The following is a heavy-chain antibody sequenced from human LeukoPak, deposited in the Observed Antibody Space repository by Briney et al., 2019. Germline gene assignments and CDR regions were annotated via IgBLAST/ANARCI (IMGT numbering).Heavy chain of an antibody. J-gene: IGHJ5*02. Sequence: WASVKVSCKASGYTFTSYAMNWVRQAPGQGLEWMGWINTNTGNPTYAQGFTGRFVFPLDTSVSTAYLQISSLKADDTAVYYCARANLWFGELGWIDPWGQGTQVTVSS. CDR1: GYTFTSYA. D-gene: IGHD3-10*01. CDR2: INTNTGNP. CDR3: ARANLWFGELGWIDP. V-gene: IGHV7-4-1*02.